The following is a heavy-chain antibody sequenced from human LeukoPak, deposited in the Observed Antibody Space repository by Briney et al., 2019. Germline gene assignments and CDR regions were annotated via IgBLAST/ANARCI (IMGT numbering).Heavy chain of an antibody. J-gene: IGHJ4*02. CDR3: ARRGRIAAAGTDQYYFDY. CDR1: GFTFSSYW. CDR2: IKQDGSEK. V-gene: IGHV3-7*01. Sequence: GGSLRLSCAASGFTFSSYWMSWVRQAPGKGLEWVANIKQDGSEKYYVDSVKGRFTISRDNAKNSLYLQMNSLRAEDTAVYSCARRGRIAAAGTDQYYFDYWGQGTLVTVSS. D-gene: IGHD6-13*01.